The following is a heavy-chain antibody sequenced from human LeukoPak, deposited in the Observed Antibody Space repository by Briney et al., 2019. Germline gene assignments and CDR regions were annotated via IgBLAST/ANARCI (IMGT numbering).Heavy chain of an antibody. D-gene: IGHD2-2*02. CDR3: AIYCSSTSCYREPFDY. CDR2: ISGSGGST. V-gene: IGHV3-23*01. Sequence: GGSLRLSCAASGFTFSSYAMSWVRQAPGKGLEWVSAISGSGGSTYYADSVKGRFTISRDNSKNTPYLQMNSLRAEDTAVYYCAIYCSSTSCYREPFDYWGQGTLVTVSS. CDR1: GFTFSSYA. J-gene: IGHJ4*02.